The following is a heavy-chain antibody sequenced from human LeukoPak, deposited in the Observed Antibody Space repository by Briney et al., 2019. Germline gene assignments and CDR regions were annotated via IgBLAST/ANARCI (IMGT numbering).Heavy chain of an antibody. D-gene: IGHD6-13*01. CDR2: IYSGRST. CDR3: ATSRGSWPDYFDY. CDR1: GFTVSSNY. V-gene: IGHV3-53*01. J-gene: IGHJ4*02. Sequence: GGSLRLTCAASGFTVSSNYMNWVRQAPGKGLEWVSVIYSGRSTNYADSVKGRFTISRDNAKNSLYLQMNSLRAEDTAVYYCATSRGSWPDYFDYWGQGTLVTVSS.